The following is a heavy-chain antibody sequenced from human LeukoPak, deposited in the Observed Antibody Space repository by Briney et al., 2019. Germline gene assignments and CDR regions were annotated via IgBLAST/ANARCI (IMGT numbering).Heavy chain of an antibody. D-gene: IGHD3-22*01. V-gene: IGHV3-21*01. CDR3: ARDPLGSGYYYPDY. CDR1: GFTFSSYS. J-gene: IGHJ4*02. CDR2: ISSSSSYI. Sequence: PGGSLRLSCAASGFTFSSYSMNWVRQAPGKGLEWVSSISSSSSYIYYADSVKGRFTISRDNAKNSLYLQMNSLRAEDTAVYYCARDPLGSGYYYPDYWGQGTLVTVSS.